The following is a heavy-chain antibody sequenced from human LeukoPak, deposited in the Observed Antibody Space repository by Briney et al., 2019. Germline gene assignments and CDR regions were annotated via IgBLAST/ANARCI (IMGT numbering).Heavy chain of an antibody. D-gene: IGHD2-8*02. CDR2: ISYDGSNK. CDR3: ASPGGGYYYYYMDV. V-gene: IGHV3-30*03. J-gene: IGHJ6*03. Sequence: GGSLRLSCAASGFTFSSSGMHWVRQAPGKGLEWVAVISYDGSNKYYADSVKGRFTISRDNSKNTLYLQMNSLRAEDTAVYYCASPGGGYYYYYMDVWGKGTTVTVSS. CDR1: GFTFSSSG.